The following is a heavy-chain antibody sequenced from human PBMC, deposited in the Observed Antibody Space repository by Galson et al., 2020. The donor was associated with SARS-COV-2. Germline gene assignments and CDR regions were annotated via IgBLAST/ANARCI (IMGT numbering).Heavy chain of an antibody. Sequence: SETLSLTRTVSGGSISSGGYSWSWIRQPPGKGLEWIGYIYHSGTTYYNPSLKSRVTMSVDRSKNQFSLRLSSVTAADTAVYYCSRGIGPMIRGVVIPYYFDNWGQGALVTVSS. CDR1: GGSISSGGYS. CDR3: SRGIGPMIRGVVIPYYFDN. CDR2: IYHSGTT. D-gene: IGHD3-10*01. J-gene: IGHJ4*02. V-gene: IGHV4-30-2*01.